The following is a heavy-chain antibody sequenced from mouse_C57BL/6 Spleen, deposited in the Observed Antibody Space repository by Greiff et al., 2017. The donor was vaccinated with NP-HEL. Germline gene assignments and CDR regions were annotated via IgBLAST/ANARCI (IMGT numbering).Heavy chain of an antibody. V-gene: IGHV1-66*01. CDR1: GYSFTSYY. CDR3: ARNWDYYGSSYEEYYAMDY. D-gene: IGHD1-1*01. J-gene: IGHJ4*01. CDR2: IYPGSGNT. Sequence: VQLQQSGPELVKPGASVKISCKASGYSFTSYYIHWVKQRPGQGLEWIGWIYPGSGNTKYNEKFKGKATLTADTSSSTAYMQLSSLTSEDSAVYYCARNWDYYGSSYEEYYAMDYWGQGTSVTVSS.